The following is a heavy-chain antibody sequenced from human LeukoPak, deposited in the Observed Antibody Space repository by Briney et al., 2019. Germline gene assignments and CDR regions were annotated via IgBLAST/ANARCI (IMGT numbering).Heavy chain of an antibody. V-gene: IGHV3-21*01. CDR2: ISSSSSYI. D-gene: IGHD3-3*01. CDR3: ARVGSITIFGVVTRLPSHLDY. CDR1: GFTFSSYS. Sequence: GGSLRLSCAASGFTFSSYSMNWVCQAPGKGLEWVSSISSSSSYIYYADSVKGRFTISRDNAKNSLYLQMNSLRAEDTAVYYCARVGSITIFGVVTRLPSHLDYWGQGTLVTVSS. J-gene: IGHJ4*02.